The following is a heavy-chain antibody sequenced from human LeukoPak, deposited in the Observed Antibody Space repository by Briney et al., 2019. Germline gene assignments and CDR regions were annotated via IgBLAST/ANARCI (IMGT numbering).Heavy chain of an antibody. CDR2: ISVSGNT. V-gene: IGHV3-23*01. Sequence: GGSLRLSCAASGFTLSSYAMSWVRQGPGKGLEWVSAISVSGNTYHADSVKGRFTISRDSSKNTLYLQMNSLRTEDTAVYYCVRDGSSWGNFDYWGQGTLVSVSS. CDR1: GFTLSSYA. J-gene: IGHJ4*02. D-gene: IGHD7-27*01. CDR3: VRDGSSWGNFDY.